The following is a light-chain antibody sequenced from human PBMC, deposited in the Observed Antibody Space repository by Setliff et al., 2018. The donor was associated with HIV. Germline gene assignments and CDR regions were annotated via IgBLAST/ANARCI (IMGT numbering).Light chain of an antibody. V-gene: IGLV2-11*01. Sequence: QSVLTQPRSVSGSPGQSVTISCTGTSSDVGGYNYVSWYQQHPGKAPKLMIYDVSKRPSGFPDRFSGSKSGNTASLTISGLQAEDEADYYCCSYAGSYIHVVFGGGTKVTVL. J-gene: IGLJ2*01. CDR3: CSYAGSYIHVV. CDR2: DVS. CDR1: SSDVGGYNY.